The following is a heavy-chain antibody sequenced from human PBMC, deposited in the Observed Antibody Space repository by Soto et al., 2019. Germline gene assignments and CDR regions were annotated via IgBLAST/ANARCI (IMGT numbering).Heavy chain of an antibody. CDR2: IYYRGNA. CDR1: DDSINSDKFY. J-gene: IGHJ4*02. CDR3: ARLEGLATISYYFDF. D-gene: IGHD3-9*01. V-gene: IGHV4-39*01. Sequence: HLQLQESGPGLVKPSETLSLMCSVSDDSINSDKFYWGWIRQPPGKGLEWIGSIYYRGNAYYNPSLQTRVTISLDKSKSQFSLKLNSVTAADLAVYFCARLEGLATISYYFDFWGPGALVTVSS.